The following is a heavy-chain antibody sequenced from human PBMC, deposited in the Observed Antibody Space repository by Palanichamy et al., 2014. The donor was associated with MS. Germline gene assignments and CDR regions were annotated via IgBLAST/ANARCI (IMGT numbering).Heavy chain of an antibody. CDR1: GGSISSGSYY. D-gene: IGHD3-22*01. Sequence: VQLQESGPGLVMPSQTLSLTCTVSGGSISSGSYYWSWIRQPVGKGLEWIGRIYTSGSTNYNPSLKSRVTISVDTSKNQFSLKLSSVTAADTAVYYCARGSYDSSGYRYWYFDLWGRGTLVTVSS. J-gene: IGHJ2*01. CDR3: ARGSYDSSGYRYWYFDL. CDR2: IYTSGST. V-gene: IGHV4-61*02.